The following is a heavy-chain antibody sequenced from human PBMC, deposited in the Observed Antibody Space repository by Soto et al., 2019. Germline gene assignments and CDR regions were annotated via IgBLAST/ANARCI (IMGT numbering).Heavy chain of an antibody. Sequence: SETLSLTCTVSGGSISSYYWSWIRQPPGKGLEWIGYIYYSGSTNYNPSLKSRVTISVDTSKNQFSLKLSSVTAADTAVYSCARGGYSYGYYYYGMDVWGQATTVTVSS. CDR3: ARGGYSYGYYYYGMDV. CDR2: IYYSGST. J-gene: IGHJ6*02. CDR1: GGSISSYY. V-gene: IGHV4-59*01. D-gene: IGHD5-18*01.